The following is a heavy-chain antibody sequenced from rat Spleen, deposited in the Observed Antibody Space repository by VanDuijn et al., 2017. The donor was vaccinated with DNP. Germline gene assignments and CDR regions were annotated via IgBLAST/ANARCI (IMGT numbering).Heavy chain of an antibody. V-gene: IGHV5S13*01. CDR2: ISIGGGNT. CDR3: TTDVYGPDY. Sequence: EVQLVESGGGLVQPGRSLKLSCAASGFTFSNYGMAWVRQAPTKGLEWVASISIGGGNTYYRNSVKGRFTISRDNAKTSLYLQMDSLRSEDTATYYCTTDVYGPDYWGQGVMVTVSS. CDR1: GFTFSNYG. D-gene: IGHD1-11*01. J-gene: IGHJ2*01.